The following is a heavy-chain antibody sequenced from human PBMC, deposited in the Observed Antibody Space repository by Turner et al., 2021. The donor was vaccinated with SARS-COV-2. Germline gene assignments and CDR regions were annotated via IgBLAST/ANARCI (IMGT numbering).Heavy chain of an antibody. CDR2: FEPEDAET. CDR3: ASSFSVRGVKGDFDY. J-gene: IGHJ4*02. CDR1: GYTLIELS. Sequence: QGQVVQSGSAVKKPGASVTVSCKVSGYTLIELSMHWVRQAPGKGLEWMGGFEPEDAETIYAEKFQGKVTMTEDRATDTAYVELSSLRSEDTALYYCASSFSVRGVKGDFDYWGQGTLVTVSS. D-gene: IGHD3-10*01. V-gene: IGHV1-24*01.